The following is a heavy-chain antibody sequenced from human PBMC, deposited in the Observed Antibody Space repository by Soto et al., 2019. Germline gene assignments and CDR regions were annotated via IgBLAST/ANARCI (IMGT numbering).Heavy chain of an antibody. J-gene: IGHJ4*02. D-gene: IGHD3-3*01. CDR3: ARDFGVTNFDY. Sequence: GGSLRLSCAASGFTFSSYAMHWVRQAPGKGLEWVAVISYDGSNKYYADSVKGRFTISRDNSKNTLYLQMNSLRAEDTAVYYCARDFGVTNFDYWGQGTLVTVSS. CDR1: GFTFSSYA. CDR2: ISYDGSNK. V-gene: IGHV3-30-3*01.